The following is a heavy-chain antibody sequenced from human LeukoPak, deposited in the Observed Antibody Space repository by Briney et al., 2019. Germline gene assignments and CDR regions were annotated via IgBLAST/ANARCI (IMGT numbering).Heavy chain of an antibody. Sequence: VASVKVSCKASGGTFSSYAISWVRRAPGQGLEWMGRITPILGIANYAQKFQGRVTITADKSTSTAYMELSSLRSEDTAVYYCARVRDGHAFDIWGQGTMVTVSS. CDR3: ARVRDGHAFDI. D-gene: IGHD2-21*01. J-gene: IGHJ3*02. CDR2: ITPILGIA. CDR1: GGTFSSYA. V-gene: IGHV1-69*04.